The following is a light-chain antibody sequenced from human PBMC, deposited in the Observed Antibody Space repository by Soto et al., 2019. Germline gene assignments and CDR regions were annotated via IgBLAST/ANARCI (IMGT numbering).Light chain of an antibody. Sequence: DIQMTQSPSSLSASVGDRVTITCRASQSISTHLNWYQQKPGKVPELLIFAASTLRSGVPSRFSGSGSGTDFTLTISSLQPEDVATYYCQMYNIDPRTFGQGTKVEI. CDR2: AAS. CDR1: QSISTH. V-gene: IGKV1-27*01. CDR3: QMYNIDPRT. J-gene: IGKJ1*01.